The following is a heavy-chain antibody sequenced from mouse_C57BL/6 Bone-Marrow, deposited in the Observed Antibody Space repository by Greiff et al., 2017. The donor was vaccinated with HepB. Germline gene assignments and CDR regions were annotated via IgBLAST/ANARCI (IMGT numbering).Heavy chain of an antibody. V-gene: IGHV3-5*01. CDR2: IYYSGTI. D-gene: IGHD2-10*02. Sequence: EVHLVESGPGLVKPSQTVFLTCTVTGISITTGNYRWSWIRQFPGNKLEWIGYIYYSGTITYNPSLTSRTTITRDTPKNQFFLEMNSLTAEDTATYYCAREGGYGNSDYYAMDYWGQGTSVTVSS. CDR3: AREGGYGNSDYYAMDY. J-gene: IGHJ4*01. CDR1: GISITTGNYR.